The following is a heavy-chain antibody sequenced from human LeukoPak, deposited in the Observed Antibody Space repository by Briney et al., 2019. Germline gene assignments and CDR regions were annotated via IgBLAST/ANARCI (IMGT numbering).Heavy chain of an antibody. Sequence: PGGSLRLSCAASGFTFSSYAMSWVSQAPGKGLEWVSAISGSGSSTYYADSVKGRFTISRDNSKNTLYLQMNSLRAEDTAVYDCANVASAATLDHWGQGTLVTVSS. CDR3: ANVASAATLDH. V-gene: IGHV3-23*01. CDR2: ISGSGSST. D-gene: IGHD2-15*01. CDR1: GFTFSSYA. J-gene: IGHJ4*02.